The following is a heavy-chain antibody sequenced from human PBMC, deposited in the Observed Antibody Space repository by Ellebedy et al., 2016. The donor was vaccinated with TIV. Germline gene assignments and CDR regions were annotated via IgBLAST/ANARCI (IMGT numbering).Heavy chain of an antibody. V-gene: IGHV3-21*04. D-gene: IGHD3-22*01. CDR2: ISGSSTYI. Sequence: GESLKISCAASGFTFSTYNMNWVRQAPGKGLEWVSSISGSSTYIFYADSMKGRFTISRDNAKNSLYLQMNSLRAEDTAVYYCARAGRKVYHDSSAAYYFDYWGQGTLVTVSS. CDR3: ARAGRKVYHDSSAAYYFDY. J-gene: IGHJ4*02. CDR1: GFTFSTYN.